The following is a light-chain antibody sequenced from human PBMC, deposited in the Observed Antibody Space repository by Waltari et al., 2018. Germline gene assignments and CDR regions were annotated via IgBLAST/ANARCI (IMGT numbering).Light chain of an antibody. Sequence: EIVLTQSPGTLSLSLGERATLSCRASQSVSRALAWYQQKPGQAPRLLIYGASTRATGIPDRFSGSGSGTDVSLTFSRLEHDDFAVYYCQHYLRLPVTFGQGTTVEI. CDR1: QSVSRA. CDR3: QHYLRLPVT. CDR2: GAS. J-gene: IGKJ1*01. V-gene: IGKV3-20*01.